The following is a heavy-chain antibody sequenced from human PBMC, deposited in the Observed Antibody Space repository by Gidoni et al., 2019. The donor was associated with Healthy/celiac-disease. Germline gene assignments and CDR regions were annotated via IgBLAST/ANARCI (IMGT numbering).Heavy chain of an antibody. J-gene: IGHJ4*02. D-gene: IGHD6-19*01. V-gene: IGHV1-2*04. Sequence: HVQLLQSGAYVKKPAASVKLSCQSSGYPFTGDYMQWFRQAAGQGLEWMGWINHNSGGTNYAQKFQCWGSMTRDTSISTAYMERSRLRSDEKDVYYCDRQGGKQWLVADYWGQGTLVTVSS. CDR1: GYPFTGDY. CDR2: INHNSGGT. CDR3: DRQGGKQWLVADY.